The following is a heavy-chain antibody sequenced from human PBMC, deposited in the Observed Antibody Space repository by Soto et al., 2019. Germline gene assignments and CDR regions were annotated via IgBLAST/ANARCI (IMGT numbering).Heavy chain of an antibody. Sequence: GGSLRLSCAASGFTFSGSAMHWVRQASGKGLEWVGRIRSKANSYATAYAASVKGRFTISRDDSKNMAYLQMNSLKTEDTAVYYCTRLYGSAGFDPWGQGTLVTVSS. J-gene: IGHJ5*02. CDR1: GFTFSGSA. CDR2: IRSKANSYAT. CDR3: TRLYGSAGFDP. D-gene: IGHD3-10*01. V-gene: IGHV3-73*01.